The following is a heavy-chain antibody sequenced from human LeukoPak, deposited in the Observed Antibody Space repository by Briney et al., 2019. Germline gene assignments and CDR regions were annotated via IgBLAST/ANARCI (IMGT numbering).Heavy chain of an antibody. CDR3: ARVGVVPAATTRYWYFDL. CDR1: GGSISSGGYY. V-gene: IGHV4-30-2*01. D-gene: IGHD2-2*01. Sequence: SQTLSPTCTVSGGSISSGGYYWSWIRQPPGKGLEWIGYIYHSGSTYYNPSLKSRVTISVDRSKNQFSLKLSSVTAADTAVYYCARVGVVPAATTRYWYFDLWGRGTLVTVSS. CDR2: IYHSGST. J-gene: IGHJ2*01.